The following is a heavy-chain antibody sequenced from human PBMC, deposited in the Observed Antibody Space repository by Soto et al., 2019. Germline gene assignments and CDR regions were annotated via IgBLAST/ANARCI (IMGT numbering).Heavy chain of an antibody. D-gene: IGHD4-17*01. CDR3: ATRDDIKFY. Sequence: PSETLSLTCAVSGGSISSGGYSWSWIRQPPGKGLEWIGYIYHSGSTNYNSSLGSRVTVSVDKSKNQFSLKLSSVTVADTAVYYCATRDDIKFYWGQGTLVTVSS. CDR1: GGSISSGGYS. V-gene: IGHV4-30-2*01. CDR2: IYHSGST. J-gene: IGHJ4*02.